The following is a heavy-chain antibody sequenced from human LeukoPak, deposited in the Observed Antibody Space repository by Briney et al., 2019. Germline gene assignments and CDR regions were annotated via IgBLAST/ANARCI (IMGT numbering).Heavy chain of an antibody. CDR2: INHSGST. J-gene: IGHJ4*02. CDR3: ARRYSYGLSY. D-gene: IGHD5-18*01. CDR1: GGSFSGYY. Sequence: PSETLSLTCAVYGGSFSGYYWSWIRQPPGKGLEWIGEINHSGSTNYNPSLKSRVTISVDTSKNQFSLKLSSVTAADTAVYYCARRYSYGLSYWGQGTLVTVSS. V-gene: IGHV4-34*01.